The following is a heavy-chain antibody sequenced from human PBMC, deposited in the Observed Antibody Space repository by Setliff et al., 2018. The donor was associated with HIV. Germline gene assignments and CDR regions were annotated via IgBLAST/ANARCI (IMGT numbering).Heavy chain of an antibody. CDR1: GDSISSGNYY. CDR2: IYSTGST. J-gene: IGHJ2*01. Sequence: SETLSLTCTFSGDSISSGNYYWSWIRQPAGKGLEWIGRIYSTGSTHYNPSLKSRVTISSDTSKNLFSLKLTTVTAADAAVYYCTRDTGYILSGYRPHWYFDLWGRGTLVTVSS. CDR3: TRDTGYILSGYRPHWYFDL. D-gene: IGHD3-9*01. V-gene: IGHV4-61*02.